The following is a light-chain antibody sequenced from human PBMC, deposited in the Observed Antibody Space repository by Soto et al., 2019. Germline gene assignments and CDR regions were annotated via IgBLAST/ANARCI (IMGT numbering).Light chain of an antibody. J-gene: IGKJ4*01. Sequence: DIQMTQSPSSLSASVGDRVTITWRASQGMSNSLAWYQQNAGKSPKLLIYAASNLQSGVPSRFSGSGSGTDFSLTISSLLPEDVATYYCQTYNSARVTFGGGTKVEIK. CDR3: QTYNSARVT. CDR1: QGMSNS. CDR2: AAS. V-gene: IGKV1-27*01.